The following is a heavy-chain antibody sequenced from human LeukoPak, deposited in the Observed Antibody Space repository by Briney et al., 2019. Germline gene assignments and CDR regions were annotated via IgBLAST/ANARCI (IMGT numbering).Heavy chain of an antibody. CDR3: ARQAVAGRTIDY. CDR2: IYYSGST. CDR1: GVSISSSSYY. V-gene: IGHV4-39*07. Sequence: SETLSLTCTVSGVSISSSSYYWGWIRQPPGKGLEWIGSIYYSGSTYYNPSLKSQVTISVDTSKNQFSLKLSSVTAADTAVYYCARQAVAGRTIDYWGQGTLVTVSS. J-gene: IGHJ4*02. D-gene: IGHD6-19*01.